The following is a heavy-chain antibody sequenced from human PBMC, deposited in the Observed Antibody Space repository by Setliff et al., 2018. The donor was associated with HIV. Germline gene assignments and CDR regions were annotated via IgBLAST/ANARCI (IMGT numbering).Heavy chain of an antibody. V-gene: IGHV3-48*03. CDR3: VRVAGFSSSWFAY. CDR1: GFTFSSYE. D-gene: IGHD6-13*01. CDR2: ITGSSDTI. J-gene: IGHJ4*02. Sequence: GGSLRLSCAASGFTFSSYEMDWFRQAPGKGLEWVSYITGSSDTIYYADSVKGRFTISRDNAKNSLYLQMNSLRVEDTALYYCVRVAGFSSSWFAYWGQGTLVTVSS.